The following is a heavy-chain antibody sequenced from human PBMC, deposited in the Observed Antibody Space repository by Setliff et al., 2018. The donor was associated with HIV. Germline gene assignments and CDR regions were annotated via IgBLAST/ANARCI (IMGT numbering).Heavy chain of an antibody. V-gene: IGHV4-39*07. D-gene: IGHD6-13*01. CDR3: ARESPSSSWFYFDF. Sequence: SETLSLTCTVSGDSISRGDYYWSWIRQAPGKGLEWIGEINHSGRTKYNPSLKSRVTVSVDTSKNQFSLKLGSVTAADTAVYYCARESPSSSWFYFDFWGQGTLVTVSS. CDR1: GDSISRGDYY. J-gene: IGHJ4*02. CDR2: INHSGRT.